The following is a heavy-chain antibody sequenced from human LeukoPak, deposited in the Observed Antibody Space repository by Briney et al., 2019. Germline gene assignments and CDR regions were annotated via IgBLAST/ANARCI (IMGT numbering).Heavy chain of an antibody. CDR1: GGSISSYY. J-gene: IGHJ5*02. D-gene: IGHD3-10*01. Sequence: SETLSLXCTVSGGSISSYYWSWIRQPAGKGLEWIGRIYTSGSTNYNPSLKSRVTVSVDTSKNQFSLKLSSVTAADTAVYYCASQSSGSYFNCFDPWGQGTLVTVSS. CDR2: IYTSGST. V-gene: IGHV4-4*07. CDR3: ASQSSGSYFNCFDP.